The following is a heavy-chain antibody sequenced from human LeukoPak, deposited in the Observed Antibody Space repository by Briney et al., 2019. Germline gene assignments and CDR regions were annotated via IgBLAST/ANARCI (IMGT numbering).Heavy chain of an antibody. J-gene: IGHJ5*02. CDR3: ARLSHWFDP. CDR2: IYTSGST. Sequence: SQTLSLTCTVSGGSISSGSYYWSWIRQPAGKGLEWIGRIYTSGSTNYNPSLKSRVTISVDTSKNQFSLKLSSVTAADTAVYYCARLSHWFDPWGQGTLVTVSS. D-gene: IGHD3-16*02. CDR1: GGSISSGSYY. V-gene: IGHV4-61*02.